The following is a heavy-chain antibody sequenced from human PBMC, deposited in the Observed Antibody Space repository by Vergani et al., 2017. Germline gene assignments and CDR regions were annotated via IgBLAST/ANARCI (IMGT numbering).Heavy chain of an antibody. Sequence: QVQLQESGPGLVKPSQTLSLTCTVSGGSISSGGYYWTWIRQHPGKGLEWIGYIYYSWSTDYNPSLKSRVAMSLDTPKNQFSLKLSSVTAADTSVYYCARGTAGYYGSGRDFDYWGQGTLVTVSS. D-gene: IGHD3-10*01. J-gene: IGHJ4*02. V-gene: IGHV4-31*03. CDR2: IYYSWST. CDR1: GGSISSGGYY. CDR3: ARGTAGYYGSGRDFDY.